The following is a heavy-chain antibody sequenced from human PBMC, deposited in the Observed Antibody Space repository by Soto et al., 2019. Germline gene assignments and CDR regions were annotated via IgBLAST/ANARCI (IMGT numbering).Heavy chain of an antibody. D-gene: IGHD3-22*01. CDR2: TYYSGST. Sequence: SETLSLTCTVSGGSISSGGYYWSWIRQHPGKGLEWIGYTYYSGSTYYNPSLKSRVTISVDTSKNQFSLKLSSVTAADTAVYYCARERYYDSSGYHPDNWFDPWGQGTLVTV. J-gene: IGHJ5*02. CDR3: ARERYYDSSGYHPDNWFDP. CDR1: GGSISSGGYY. V-gene: IGHV4-31*03.